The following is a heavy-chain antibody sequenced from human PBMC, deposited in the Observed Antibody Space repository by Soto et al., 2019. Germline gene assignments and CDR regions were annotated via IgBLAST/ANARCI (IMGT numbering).Heavy chain of an antibody. J-gene: IGHJ5*01. CDR1: GFTFTDYY. CDR2: ISVRGDVI. V-gene: IGHV3-11*01. Sequence: QVQLVESGGGLVKPGGSLRLSCAASGFTFTDYYMSWIRQIPGKGLEWISYISVRGDVIHYIDSVKGRFTISRDNAKNSVFLQMDRVRVEDSAIYYCARERAPDVRFDSWGQGALVTVSS. CDR3: ARERAPDVRFDS. D-gene: IGHD2-8*01.